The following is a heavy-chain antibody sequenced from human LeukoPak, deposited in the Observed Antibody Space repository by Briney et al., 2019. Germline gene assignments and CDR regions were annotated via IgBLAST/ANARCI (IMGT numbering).Heavy chain of an antibody. D-gene: IGHD6-13*01. CDR3: ASEAAASTGNF. CDR1: GFTLSTYS. Sequence: PGGSLRLSCAASGFTLSTYSMNWVRQAPGKGLEWVSSISSSSSYIFYADSVKGRFTISRDNAKNSLYLQMKSLRAADTAVYYCASEAAASTGNFWGQGTLVTVSS. CDR2: ISSSSSYI. V-gene: IGHV3-21*01. J-gene: IGHJ4*02.